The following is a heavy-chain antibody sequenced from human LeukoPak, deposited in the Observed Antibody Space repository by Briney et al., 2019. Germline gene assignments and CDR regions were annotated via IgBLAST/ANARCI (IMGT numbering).Heavy chain of an antibody. Sequence: GGSLRLSCSASGFTFSSYAMHWVRQAPGKGLEYVSAISSNGGSTYYADSVKGRFTISRDNSKNTLYLQMSSLRAEDTAVYYCVNLKSSYSSSATGLDCFDYWGQGTLVTVSS. CDR1: GFTFSSYA. J-gene: IGHJ4*02. CDR2: ISSNGGST. D-gene: IGHD6-6*01. CDR3: VNLKSSYSSSATGLDCFDY. V-gene: IGHV3-64D*09.